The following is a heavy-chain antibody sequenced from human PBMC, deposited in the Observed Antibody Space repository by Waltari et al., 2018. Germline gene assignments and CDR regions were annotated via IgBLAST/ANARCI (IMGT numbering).Heavy chain of an antibody. J-gene: IGHJ4*02. V-gene: IGHV4-4*02. CDR1: TC. CDR3: ARDRGRGLYLDS. CDR2: VQHSGRP. Sequence: TCWSWVRQPPGKAPEWIGQVQHSGRPNDSPSFASRVTMTVDTYKNLFCLTLTSATAADTAVYYCARDRGRGLYLDSWGPGTLVTVSP. D-gene: IGHD2-15*01.